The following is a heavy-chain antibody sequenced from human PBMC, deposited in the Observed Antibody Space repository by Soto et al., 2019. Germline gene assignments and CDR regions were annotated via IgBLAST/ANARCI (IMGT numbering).Heavy chain of an antibody. V-gene: IGHV2-26*01. D-gene: IGHD3-22*01. CDR1: GFSLSNARMG. CDR2: IFSNDEK. J-gene: IGHJ4*02. CDR3: ARIINYYDSSGPLPDY. Sequence: SCPTLVNPTETLTLTCTVSGFSLSNARMGVSWIRQPPGKALEWLAHIFSNDEKSYSTSLKSRLTISKDTSKSQVVLTMTNMDPVDTATYYCARIINYYDSSGPLPDYWGQGTLVTVSS.